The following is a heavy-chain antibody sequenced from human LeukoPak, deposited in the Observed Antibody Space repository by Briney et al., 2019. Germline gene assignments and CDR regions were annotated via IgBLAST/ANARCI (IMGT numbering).Heavy chain of an antibody. V-gene: IGHV4-4*02. CDR2: MYLSGTT. J-gene: IGHJ4*02. CDR3: AGLVGRYSSGLYYYYFDY. CDR1: GDSINSLDL. D-gene: IGHD3-22*01. Sequence: SGTLSLTCTVSGDSINSLDLWSWVRQPPGKGLEWIGEMYLSGTTHSNPSVKSRVTISIDKSKNQFFLNLSSVTAADTAVYYCAGLVGRYSSGLYYYYFDYWGQGTLITVSS.